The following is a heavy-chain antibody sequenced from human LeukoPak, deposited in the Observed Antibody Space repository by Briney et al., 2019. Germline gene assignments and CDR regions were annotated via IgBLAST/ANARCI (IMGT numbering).Heavy chain of an antibody. D-gene: IGHD3-16*02. J-gene: IGHJ4*02. Sequence: GASVKVSCKVSGYTLTELSMHWVRQAPGKGLEWMGGFDPEDGETIYAQKFQGRVTLTTETSTTTAYMELRDLRSDDTAVYYCARDGLGSWGSYRELDSWGQGTLVTVSS. CDR1: GYTLTELS. V-gene: IGHV1-24*01. CDR3: ARDGLGSWGSYRELDS. CDR2: FDPEDGET.